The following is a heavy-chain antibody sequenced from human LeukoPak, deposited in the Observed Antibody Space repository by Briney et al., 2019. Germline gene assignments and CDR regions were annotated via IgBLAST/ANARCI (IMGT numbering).Heavy chain of an antibody. D-gene: IGHD2-2*01. J-gene: IGHJ4*02. CDR2: INHSGGST. Sequence: ASVKESCKASGYTFTNYYMNCVGQPAAQELEWMGIINHSGGSTSYAQKFQGRVTMTRDTSTSTVYMELSTLISQDTAVYYCARYFGFISASCYDQGDYCVQGTLVTVSS. CDR1: GYTFTNYY. V-gene: IGHV1-46*01. CDR3: ARYFGFISASCYDQGDY.